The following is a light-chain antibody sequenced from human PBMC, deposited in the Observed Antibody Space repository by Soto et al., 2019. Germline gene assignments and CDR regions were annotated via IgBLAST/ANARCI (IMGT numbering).Light chain of an antibody. V-gene: IGLV2-14*01. Sequence: QSALTQPASVSGSPGQSITIPCTGTSSDVGGYNYVSWYQQHPGKAPKLMIYDVSNRPSGVSNRISGAKPGNTASLTISGLQAEDEADYYCSSYTSSSTPGVVGGGTKLT. CDR3: SSYTSSSTPGV. CDR1: SSDVGGYNY. J-gene: IGLJ2*01. CDR2: DVS.